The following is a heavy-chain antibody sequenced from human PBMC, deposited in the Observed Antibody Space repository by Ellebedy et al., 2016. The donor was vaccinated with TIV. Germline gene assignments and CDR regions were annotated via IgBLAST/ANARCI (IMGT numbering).Heavy chain of an antibody. CDR2: IIPLFGTA. V-gene: IGHV1-69*13. Sequence: AASVKVSCKASGGTVSGNVITWVRQAPGQGLEWMGGIIPLFGTANYAQKFQGRVTITADEFTNTAYMELSSLRSEDTAVYYCASDSSRMIRGVMKGWVDPWGQGTLVTVAS. CDR1: GGTVSGNV. J-gene: IGHJ5*02. D-gene: IGHD3-10*01. CDR3: ASDSSRMIRGVMKGWVDP.